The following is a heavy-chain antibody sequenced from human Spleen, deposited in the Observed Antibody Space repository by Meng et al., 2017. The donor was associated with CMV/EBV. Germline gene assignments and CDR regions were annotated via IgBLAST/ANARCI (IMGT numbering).Heavy chain of an antibody. D-gene: IGHD3-16*02. J-gene: IGHJ6*02. Sequence: GSLRLSCTVSGGSVSSGSYSWSWIRQPPGKGLEWIGYIYYSGSTNYNPSLKSRVTISVDTSKNQFSLKLSSVTAADTAVYYCARRIVPTYGMDVWGQGTTVTVSS. V-gene: IGHV4-61*01. CDR2: IYYSGST. CDR1: GGSVSSGSYS. CDR3: ARRIVPTYGMDV.